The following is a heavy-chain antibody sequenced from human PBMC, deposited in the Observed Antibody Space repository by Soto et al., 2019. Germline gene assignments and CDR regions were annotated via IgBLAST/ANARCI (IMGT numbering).Heavy chain of an antibody. D-gene: IGHD2-2*01. CDR3: AREGEYCSSTSCHGFDY. J-gene: IGHJ4*02. CDR2: IMQDGSEK. CDR1: GFTFSSYG. V-gene: IGHV3-7*01. Sequence: GGSLRLSCAASGFTFSSYGMHWVRQAPGKGLEWVANIMQDGSEKYYVVSVKGRFTISRDNAKNSLYLQMNSLRAEETAVYYCAREGEYCSSTSCHGFDYWGQGTLVTVSS.